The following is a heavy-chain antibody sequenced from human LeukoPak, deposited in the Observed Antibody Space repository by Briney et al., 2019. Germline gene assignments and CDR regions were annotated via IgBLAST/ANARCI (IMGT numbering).Heavy chain of an antibody. J-gene: IGHJ4*02. Sequence: LTGGSLRLSCAASGFTFSSYAMSWVRQAPGMGLEWVSAVSGSGGSTYYADSVKGRFTISRDNSKNTLYLQMNSLRAEDTAVYYCAKGTGYSYGDRPFDYWGQGTLVTVSS. CDR2: VSGSGGST. V-gene: IGHV3-23*01. CDR3: AKGTGYSYGDRPFDY. D-gene: IGHD5-18*01. CDR1: GFTFSSYA.